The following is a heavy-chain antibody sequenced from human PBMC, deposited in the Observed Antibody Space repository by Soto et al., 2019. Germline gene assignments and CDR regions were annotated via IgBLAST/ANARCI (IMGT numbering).Heavy chain of an antibody. Sequence: QVQLVQSGAEVKKPGSWVRFSCKVSGGTLSSHPINWVGKAPGQGPEWMGGIIPIFGTENYAQKFQGRVTITADESTSTAYMELSSLTSEDTALYYCSTSVYCSTTRCYYYYGLDVWGQGTTVIVSS. CDR3: STSVYCSTTRCYYYYGLDV. CDR1: GGTLSSHP. CDR2: IIPIFGTE. J-gene: IGHJ6*02. D-gene: IGHD2-2*01. V-gene: IGHV1-69*01.